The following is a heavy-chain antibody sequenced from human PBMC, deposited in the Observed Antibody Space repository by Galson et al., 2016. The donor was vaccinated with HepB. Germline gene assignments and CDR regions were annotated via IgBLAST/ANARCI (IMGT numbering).Heavy chain of an antibody. J-gene: IGHJ5*02. V-gene: IGHV3-7*01. Sequence: SLRLSCAASGFTFSTYWMTWVRQAPGKGLEWVANIKEDGSDKFYVDSVKGRFTISRDNAKNSLYLQMNNLRAEDTAVYYCAREGGYATHCSGGRCYSLSWFDPWGQGTLVIVSS. CDR1: GFTFSTYW. CDR2: IKEDGSDK. D-gene: IGHD2-15*01. CDR3: AREGGYATHCSGGRCYSLSWFDP.